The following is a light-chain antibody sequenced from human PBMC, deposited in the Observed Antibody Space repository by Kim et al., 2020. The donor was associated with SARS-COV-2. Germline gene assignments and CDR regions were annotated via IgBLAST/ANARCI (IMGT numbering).Light chain of an antibody. CDR2: GRN. Sequence: SSELTQDPAVSVALGQTVRMTCQGDSLRSYYATWYQQKPRQAPVLVIYGRNNRPSGIPDRFSGSTSGNTASLTISGAQAEDEADFYCQSRDSGGNVVFGG. CDR3: QSRDSGGNVV. J-gene: IGLJ2*01. V-gene: IGLV3-19*01. CDR1: SLRSYY.